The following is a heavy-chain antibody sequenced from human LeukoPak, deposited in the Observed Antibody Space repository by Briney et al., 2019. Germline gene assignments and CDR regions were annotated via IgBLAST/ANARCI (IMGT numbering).Heavy chain of an antibody. V-gene: IGHV3-49*04. CDR2: IRSKAYGGTT. Sequence: GGSLRLSCTASGFTLGDYAMSWVRQAPGKGLEWVGFIRSKAYGGTTEYAASVKGRFTISRDDSKSIAYLQMNSLKTEDTAVYYCTRERGDIVVVPAGGYFDYWGQGTLVTVSS. D-gene: IGHD2-2*01. J-gene: IGHJ4*02. CDR1: GFTLGDYA. CDR3: TRERGDIVVVPAGGYFDY.